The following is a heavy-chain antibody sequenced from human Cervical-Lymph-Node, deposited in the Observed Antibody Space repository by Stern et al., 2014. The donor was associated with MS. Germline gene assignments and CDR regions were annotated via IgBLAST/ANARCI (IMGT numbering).Heavy chain of an antibody. CDR3: AEGATTEGYFDP. J-gene: IGHJ5*02. D-gene: IGHD1-26*01. CDR1: GGTFSGFA. Sequence: QVQLVQSGTEVKKPGASVRVSCKASGGTFSGFAISWVRLAPGQGLEWLGVLDPSLVTCNYAPKVHGRVTVIADESTSTASMELKRLTSEDAAMYFGAEGATTEGYFDPWGQGTQVIVSS. CDR2: LDPSLVTC. V-gene: IGHV1-69*01.